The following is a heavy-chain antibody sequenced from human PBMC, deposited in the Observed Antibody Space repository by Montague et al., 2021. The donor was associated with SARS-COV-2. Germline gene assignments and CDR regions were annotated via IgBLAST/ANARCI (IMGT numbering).Heavy chain of an antibody. CDR2: ISGSGGST. D-gene: IGHD3-9*01. V-gene: IGHV3-23*01. Sequence: SLRLSCAASGFTFSSYAMSWVRQAPGKELEWVSAISGSGGSTYYADPVKGRFTISRDNSKNTLYLQMNSLRAEDTAVYYWAKDLIRYDILTGYEDWGQGTLVTVSS. J-gene: IGHJ4*02. CDR1: GFTFSSYA. CDR3: AKDLIRYDILTGYED.